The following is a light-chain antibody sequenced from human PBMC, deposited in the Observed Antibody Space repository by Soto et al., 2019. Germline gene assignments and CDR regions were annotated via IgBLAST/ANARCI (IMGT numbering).Light chain of an antibody. CDR3: QQYGSSPWT. V-gene: IGKV3-20*01. Sequence: IVLRHSPGTLSLSPGETDTLSCSASQSVSSSYLAWYQQKPGQAPRLLIYGASSRATGIPDRFSGSGSGTDFTLTISRLEPEDFAVYYCQQYGSSPWTFGQGTKVDIK. J-gene: IGKJ1*01. CDR2: GAS. CDR1: QSVSSSY.